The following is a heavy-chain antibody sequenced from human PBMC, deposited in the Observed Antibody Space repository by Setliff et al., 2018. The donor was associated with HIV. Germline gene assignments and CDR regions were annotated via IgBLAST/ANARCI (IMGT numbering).Heavy chain of an antibody. D-gene: IGHD3-10*01. CDR1: GYTFSSYD. CDR3: ARGGTLFY. Sequence: SVKVSCKASGYTFSSYDINWVRQATGQGLEWMGWMNPNSGNTGYAQKFDGRVTMSRDASVSTAYLELRSLKFDDTAVYYCARGGTLFYWGQGTLVTVSS. CDR2: MNPNSGNT. J-gene: IGHJ4*02. V-gene: IGHV1-8*01.